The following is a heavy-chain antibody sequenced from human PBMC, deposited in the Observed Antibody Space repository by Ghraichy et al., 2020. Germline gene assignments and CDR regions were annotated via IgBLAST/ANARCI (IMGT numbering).Heavy chain of an antibody. D-gene: IGHD6-6*01. Sequence: ETLSLTCSVSGGSIGTLYWSWIRQPPGKPLEWIGHVYYSGSTNYNPSLKSRVTISVDTSRNEFSLRVNSVTGADTAIYYCATNSSSSVGFDIWGQGTKVTISS. CDR1: GGSIGTLY. V-gene: IGHV4-59*11. J-gene: IGHJ3*02. CDR3: ATNSSSSVGFDI. CDR2: VYYSGST.